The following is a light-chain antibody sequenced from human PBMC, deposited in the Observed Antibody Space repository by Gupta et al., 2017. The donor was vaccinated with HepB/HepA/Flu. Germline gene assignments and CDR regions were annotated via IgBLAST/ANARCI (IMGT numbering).Light chain of an antibody. V-gene: IGLV1-51*01. J-gene: IGLJ2*01. CDR1: SSNIGKNY. Sequence: QSVLTQAPSVSAAPGQKVPISCSGSSSNIGKNYVSWYPQLPGPAPKPLIYDNNKRPSGIPDRFSGAKSGTSATLGITGLQTGDEADYYCVTGDSSRGGVVFGGGTKLTVL. CDR2: DNN. CDR3: VTGDSSRGGVV.